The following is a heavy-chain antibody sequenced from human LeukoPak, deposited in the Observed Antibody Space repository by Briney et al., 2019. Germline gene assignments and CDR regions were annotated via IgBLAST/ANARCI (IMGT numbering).Heavy chain of an antibody. CDR3: ARHREMDSYDAFDM. CDR2: IVYSGST. D-gene: IGHD5-24*01. V-gene: IGHV4-59*08. Sequence: SETLSLPCTVSGGSISSYYWRWIRQPPGKGLEWIGFIVYSGSTNYNPSLKSRVTISIDTSNNQLSLKLSSVTAADRAVYYCARHREMDSYDAFDMWGQGTMVTVSS. J-gene: IGHJ3*02. CDR1: GGSISSYY.